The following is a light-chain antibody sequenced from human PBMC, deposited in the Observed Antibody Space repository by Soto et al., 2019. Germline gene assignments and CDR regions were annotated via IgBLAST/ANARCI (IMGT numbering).Light chain of an antibody. CDR1: SSDVGGYNY. J-gene: IGLJ2*01. Sequence: QSALTQPASVSGSPGQSITISCTGISSDVGGYNYVSWYQQHPGKAPKLMIYDVDNRPSGVSNRFSGSRSGNTASLTISGLQAEDEADYYCSSYTSTSTVVFGGRTKLTVL. V-gene: IGLV2-14*01. CDR2: DVD. CDR3: SSYTSTSTVV.